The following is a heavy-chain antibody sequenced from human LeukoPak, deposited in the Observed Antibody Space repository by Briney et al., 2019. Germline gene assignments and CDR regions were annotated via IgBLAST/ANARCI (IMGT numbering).Heavy chain of an antibody. CDR1: GGSISSSSYY. CDR3: ARGSLWSGYSNWFDP. Sequence: SETLSLTCTVSGGSISSSSYYWGWIRQPPGKGLEWIGSIYHSGSTYYNPSLKSRVTISVDTSKNQFSLKLSSVTAADTAVYYCARGSLWSGYSNWFDPWGQGTLVTVSS. J-gene: IGHJ5*02. D-gene: IGHD3-3*01. V-gene: IGHV4-39*07. CDR2: IYHSGST.